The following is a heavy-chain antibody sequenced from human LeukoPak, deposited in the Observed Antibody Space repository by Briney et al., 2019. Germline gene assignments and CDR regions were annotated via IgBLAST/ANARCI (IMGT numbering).Heavy chain of an antibody. J-gene: IGHJ4*02. CDR1: DYTFPGHG. D-gene: IGHD6-13*01. CDR2: ISASNGNT. V-gene: IGHV1-18*01. CDR3: TGRGITASRIDY. Sequence: ASVKVSCKASDYTFPGHGLSWVRQASGQGLEWMGWISASNGNTDYAQKFQGRLTMTTDASTKTAYMELRSLRSDGTAMYYCTGRGITASRIDYWGQGTLVTVSS.